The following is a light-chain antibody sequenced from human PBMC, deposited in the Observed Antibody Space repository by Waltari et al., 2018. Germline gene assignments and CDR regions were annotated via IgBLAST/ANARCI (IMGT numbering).Light chain of an antibody. V-gene: IGKV4-1*01. Sequence: SVLSRSNNKNYLGWYQHKPGQPPKLLITWASTRESGVPDRFSGSGSGTDFTLTISGLQAEDVAVYFCQQCYTFPYTFGQGTQLEIK. CDR1: SVLSRSNNKNY. J-gene: IGKJ2*01. CDR3: QQCYTFPYT. CDR2: WAS.